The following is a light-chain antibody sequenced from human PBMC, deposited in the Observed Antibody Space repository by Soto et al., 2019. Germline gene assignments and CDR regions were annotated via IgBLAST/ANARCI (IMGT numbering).Light chain of an antibody. V-gene: IGKV3-15*01. CDR1: QTLNNY. J-gene: IGKJ4*01. CDR3: QQHNGWPLT. CDR2: GVS. Sequence: EIVMTQSPATLSVFPGETATLTCRASQTLNNYLAWYQQKPGQAPRLLIYGVSTRATGIPARFSGSGSGTEFTLAINNLQSEDSAVYYCQQHNGWPLTFGAGTNVEIK.